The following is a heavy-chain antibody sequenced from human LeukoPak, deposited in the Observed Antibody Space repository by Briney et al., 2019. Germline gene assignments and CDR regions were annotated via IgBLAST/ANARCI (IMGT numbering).Heavy chain of an antibody. Sequence: ASVKVSCKGSGYNFDRYGVNWVRQAPGQGLEWMGWISAYNGNTNYAQKLQGRVTMTTDTSTSTAYMELRSLRSDDTAVYYCAREWEPGRFDPWGQGTLVTVSS. CDR2: ISAYNGNT. J-gene: IGHJ5*02. V-gene: IGHV1-18*04. D-gene: IGHD1-26*01. CDR1: GYNFDRYG. CDR3: AREWEPGRFDP.